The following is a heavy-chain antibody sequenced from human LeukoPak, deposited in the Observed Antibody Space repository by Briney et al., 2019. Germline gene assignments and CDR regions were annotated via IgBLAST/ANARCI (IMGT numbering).Heavy chain of an antibody. CDR1: GFTFTSSA. Sequence: SVKVSCKASGFTFTSSAMQWVRQARGQRLEWIGWIVVGSGNTNYAQKFQERVTITRDMSTSTAYMELSSLRSEDTAVYYCAAELVPYTNYLGDYWGQGTLVTVSS. CDR2: IVVGSGNT. CDR3: AAELVPYTNYLGDY. V-gene: IGHV1-58*02. J-gene: IGHJ4*02. D-gene: IGHD4-11*01.